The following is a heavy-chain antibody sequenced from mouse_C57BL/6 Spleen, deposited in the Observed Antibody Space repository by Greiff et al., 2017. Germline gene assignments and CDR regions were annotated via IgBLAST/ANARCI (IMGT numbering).Heavy chain of an antibody. Sequence: EVQLVESGGGLVKPGGSLKLSCAASGFTFSSYTMSWVRQTPEKRLEWVATISGGGGNTYYPDSVKGRFTISRDNAKNALYLQMSSLRSEDTALYDCASVGYYGSSPAWFAYWGQGTLVTVSA. CDR2: ISGGGGNT. D-gene: IGHD1-1*01. CDR3: ASVGYYGSSPAWFAY. CDR1: GFTFSSYT. J-gene: IGHJ3*01. V-gene: IGHV5-9*01.